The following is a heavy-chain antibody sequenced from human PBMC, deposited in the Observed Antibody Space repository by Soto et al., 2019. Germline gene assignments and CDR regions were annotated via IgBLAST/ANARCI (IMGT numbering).Heavy chain of an antibody. CDR2: IYYSGST. J-gene: IGHJ4*02. CDR1: GGSISSYY. CDR3: ARPHYGGNSGYFDY. V-gene: IGHV4-59*08. D-gene: IGHD4-17*01. Sequence: SETLSLTCTVSGGSISSYYWSWIRQPPGKGLEWIGYIYYSGSTNYNPSLKSRVTISVDTSKNQFSLKLSSVTAADTAVYYCARPHYGGNSGYFDYWGQGTLVTVSS.